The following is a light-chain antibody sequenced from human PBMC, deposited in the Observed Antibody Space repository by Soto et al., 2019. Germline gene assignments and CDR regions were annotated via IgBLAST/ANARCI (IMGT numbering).Light chain of an antibody. CDR3: QHYGGMWT. CDR1: QSITNR. CDR2: DAS. Sequence: DIQMTQSPSTLSASVGDRVTITCRASQSITNRLAWYQQKPGKAPKVLIYDASSLESGVPSRFSGSASGTEFALTISRLQPDDFATYWCQHYGGMWTFGQGTKVEF. J-gene: IGKJ1*01. V-gene: IGKV1-5*01.